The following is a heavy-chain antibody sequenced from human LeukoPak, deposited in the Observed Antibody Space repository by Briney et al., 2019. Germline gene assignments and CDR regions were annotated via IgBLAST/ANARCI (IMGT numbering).Heavy chain of an antibody. Sequence: SETLSLTCTVSRGSISLYHWSWIRQPPGKGLEWIGEINHSGSTNYNPSLKSRVTISVDTSKNQFSLKLSSVTAADTAVYYCAVRYSSGWYRNQIDYWGQGTLVTVSS. J-gene: IGHJ4*02. V-gene: IGHV4-34*01. D-gene: IGHD6-19*01. CDR2: INHSGST. CDR1: RGSISLYH. CDR3: AVRYSSGWYRNQIDY.